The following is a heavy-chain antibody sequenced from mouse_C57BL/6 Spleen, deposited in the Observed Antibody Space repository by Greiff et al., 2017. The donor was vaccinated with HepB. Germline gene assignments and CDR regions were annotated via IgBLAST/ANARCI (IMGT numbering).Heavy chain of an antibody. CDR1: GFSLSTSGMG. V-gene: IGHV8-12*01. CDR2: IYWDDDK. Sequence: QVTLKESGPGILQSSQTLSLTCSFSGFSLSTSGMGVSWIRQPSGKGLEWLAHIYWDDDKRYNPSLKSRLTISTDTSRNQVFLKITSVDTADTATYYCARSYYYGSSYDAMDYWVQGTSVTVSS. D-gene: IGHD1-1*01. J-gene: IGHJ4*01. CDR3: ARSYYYGSSYDAMDY.